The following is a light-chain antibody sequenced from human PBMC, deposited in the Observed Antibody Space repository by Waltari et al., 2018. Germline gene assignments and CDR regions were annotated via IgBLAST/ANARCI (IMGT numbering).Light chain of an antibody. Sequence: DIQMTQSPPSLSVSVGDRVTITCRASQSINNYLNWYQHKRGSAPKLLIYAVSKLQTGVPSRFSGSGSGTDFTLTIGSLQPDDFATYYCQQTFSPQYTFGQGTKLEIK. CDR1: QSINNY. V-gene: IGKV1-39*01. J-gene: IGKJ2*01. CDR3: QQTFSPQYT. CDR2: AVS.